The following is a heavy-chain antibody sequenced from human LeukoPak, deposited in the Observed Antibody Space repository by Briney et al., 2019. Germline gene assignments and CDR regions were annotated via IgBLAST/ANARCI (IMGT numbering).Heavy chain of an antibody. V-gene: IGHV3-23*01. D-gene: IGHD1-26*01. CDR3: AKRWRLIVLYAMDV. J-gene: IGHJ6*02. Sequence: GGSLRLSCAASGFTFSSYAMSWVRQAPGKGLEWVSAISGSGGITYYADSVKGRLTITRDTSKNTVYLQMNSLRAEDTAVYYCAKRWRLIVLYAMDVWGQGTTVTVSS. CDR1: GFTFSSYA. CDR2: ISGSGGIT.